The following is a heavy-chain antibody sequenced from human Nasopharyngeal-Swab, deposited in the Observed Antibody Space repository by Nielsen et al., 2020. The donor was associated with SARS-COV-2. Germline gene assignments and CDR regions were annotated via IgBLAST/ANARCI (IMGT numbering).Heavy chain of an antibody. J-gene: IGHJ4*02. CDR2: IKSKTDGGTT. CDR1: GFTFSNAW. V-gene: IGHV3-15*01. D-gene: IGHD1-7*01. CDR3: ARSSPKTKGMHDY. Sequence: GESLKISCAASGFTFSNAWMSWVRQAPGKGLEWVGRIKSKTDGGTTDYAAPVKGRFTISRDDSKNTLYLQMNSLKTEDTAVYYCARSSPKTKGMHDYWGQGTLVTVSS.